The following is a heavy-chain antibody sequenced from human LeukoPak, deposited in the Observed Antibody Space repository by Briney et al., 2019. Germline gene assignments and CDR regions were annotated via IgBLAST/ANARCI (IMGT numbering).Heavy chain of an antibody. Sequence: GGSLRLSCAASGFTFSSYAMSWVRQAPGKGLEWVSSISGSGGSTSYADSVKGRFTISRDNSKNTLYLQMNSLRAEDTAVYYCAKEPYYDSSGYHDYWGQGTLVTVSS. CDR1: GFTFSSYA. D-gene: IGHD3-22*01. V-gene: IGHV3-23*01. CDR2: ISGSGGST. J-gene: IGHJ4*02. CDR3: AKEPYYDSSGYHDY.